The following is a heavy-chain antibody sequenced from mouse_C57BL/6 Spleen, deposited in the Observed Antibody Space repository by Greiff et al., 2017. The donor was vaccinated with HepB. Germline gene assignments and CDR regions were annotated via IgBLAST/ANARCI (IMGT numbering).Heavy chain of an antibody. V-gene: IGHV1-15*01. CDR3: TRLGNYDAMDY. CDR1: GYTFTDYE. CDR2: IDPETGGT. J-gene: IGHJ4*01. Sequence: QVQLQQSGAELVRPGASVTLSCKASGYTFTDYEMHWVKQTPVHGLEWIGAIDPETGGTAYNQKFKGKAILTADKSSSTAYTELRSLTSEDSAVYYCTRLGNYDAMDYWGQGTSVTVSS.